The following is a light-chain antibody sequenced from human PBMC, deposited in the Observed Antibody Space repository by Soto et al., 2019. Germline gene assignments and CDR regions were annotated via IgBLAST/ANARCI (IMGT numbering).Light chain of an antibody. CDR2: AVN. J-gene: IGLJ2*01. CDR1: SSDIGAYHY. Sequence: QSVLTQAASVSGSPGQSITISCTGTSSDIGAYHYVSWYQQRPGKAPKVLIYAVNNRPSGISDRFSGSKSGNTASLTISGLHAEDEAVYYCNSYTNSDTVIFGGGTKVTVL. CDR3: NSYTNSDTVI. V-gene: IGLV2-14*01.